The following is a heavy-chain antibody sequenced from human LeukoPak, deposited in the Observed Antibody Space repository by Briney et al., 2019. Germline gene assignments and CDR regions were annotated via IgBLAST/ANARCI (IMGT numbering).Heavy chain of an antibody. CDR1: GYAFTNYS. D-gene: IGHD3-22*01. V-gene: IGHV7-4-1*02. CDR2: IDTNTGET. J-gene: IGHJ4*02. CDR3: ARGYDTTGYFSY. Sequence: ASVTVSCKAYGYAFTNYSLRWVRHGPGQGLGLVGWIDTNTGETTYEQGFIGAFVFSLDTSVTTAYLQISSLKAEDTAVYYCARGYDTTGYFSYWGQGTLVAVSS.